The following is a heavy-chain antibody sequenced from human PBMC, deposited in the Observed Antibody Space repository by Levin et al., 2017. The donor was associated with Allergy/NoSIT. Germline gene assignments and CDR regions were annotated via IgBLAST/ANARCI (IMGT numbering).Heavy chain of an antibody. Sequence: GESLKISCAASGFTFSSYGMHWVRQAPGKGLEWVAVISYDGSNKYYADSVKGRFTISRDNSKNTLYLQMNSLRAEDTAVYYCAKDHDTATDVFDYWGQGTLVTVSS. V-gene: IGHV3-30*18. CDR1: GFTFSSYG. J-gene: IGHJ4*02. D-gene: IGHD5-18*01. CDR3: AKDHDTATDVFDY. CDR2: ISYDGSNK.